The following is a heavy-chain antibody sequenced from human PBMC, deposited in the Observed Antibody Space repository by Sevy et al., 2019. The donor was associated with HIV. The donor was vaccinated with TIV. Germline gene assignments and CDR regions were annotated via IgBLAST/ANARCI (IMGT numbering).Heavy chain of an antibody. CDR2: ISWDGGST. CDR1: GFTFDDYT. CDR3: AKAERGSSGEPSTLIDY. Sequence: GGSLRLSCAASGFTFDDYTMHWVRQAPGKGLEWVSLISWDGGSTYYADSVKGRFTISRDNSKNSLYLQMNSLRTEDTALYYCAKAERGSSGEPSTLIDYWGQGTLVTVSS. J-gene: IGHJ4*02. V-gene: IGHV3-43*01. D-gene: IGHD6-6*01.